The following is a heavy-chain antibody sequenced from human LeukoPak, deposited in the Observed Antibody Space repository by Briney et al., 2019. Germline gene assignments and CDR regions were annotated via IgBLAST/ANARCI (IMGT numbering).Heavy chain of an antibody. V-gene: IGHV3-21*01. J-gene: IGHJ3*01. CDR1: GFTFSSYN. Sequence: PGGSLRLSCAASGFTFSSYNMQWVRQPPGKGLEWVSCIHSSTIYKYFADTLKGRFIISRDNTKNSLYLQMNGLRAEDTAVYYCARAASNSDAFDVWGQGTVVTVSS. CDR2: IHSSTIYK. D-gene: IGHD4-11*01. CDR3: ARAASNSDAFDV.